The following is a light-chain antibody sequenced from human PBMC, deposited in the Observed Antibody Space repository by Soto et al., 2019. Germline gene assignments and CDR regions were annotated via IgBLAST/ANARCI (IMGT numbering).Light chain of an antibody. CDR2: NAS. CDR1: QSVSSSY. V-gene: IGKV3-20*01. Sequence: EIVLTQSPGTLSLSPGERATLSCRASQSVSSSYIAWYQQKPGQAPRLLIYNASSRATGIPDKFSGSGSGTDFTLTISRLEPDDFAVYYCQQYGTSRDTFGQGTKLEIK. CDR3: QQYGTSRDT. J-gene: IGKJ2*01.